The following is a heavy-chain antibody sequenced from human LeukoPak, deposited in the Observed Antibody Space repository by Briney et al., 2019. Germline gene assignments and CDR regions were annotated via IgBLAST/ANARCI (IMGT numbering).Heavy chain of an antibody. CDR2: IIPIFGTA. J-gene: IGHJ5*02. V-gene: IGHV1-69*01. D-gene: IGHD3-10*01. Sequence: ASVKVSCKASGGTFSSYAISWVRQAPGQGLEWMGGIIPIFGTANYAQKFQGRVTITADESTNTAYMELSSLRSEDTAVYYCARVVYGSGSYSWFDPWGQGTLVTVSS. CDR1: GGTFSSYA. CDR3: ARVVYGSGSYSWFDP.